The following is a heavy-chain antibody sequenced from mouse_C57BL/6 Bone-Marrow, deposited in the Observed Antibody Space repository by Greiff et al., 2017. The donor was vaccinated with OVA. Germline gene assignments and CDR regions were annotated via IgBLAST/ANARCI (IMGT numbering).Heavy chain of an antibody. D-gene: IGHD2-2*01. V-gene: IGHV1-52*01. J-gene: IGHJ4*01. CDR2: IDPSDSET. CDR1: GYTFTSYW. Sequence: QVQLQQPGAELVRPGSSVKLSCKASGYTFTSYWMHWVKQRPIHGLEWIGNIDPSDSETHYNQKFKDKATLTVDKSSSTAYMQLSSLTSEDSAVYYCARENGYYYAMDYWGQGTSVTVSS. CDR3: ARENGYYYAMDY.